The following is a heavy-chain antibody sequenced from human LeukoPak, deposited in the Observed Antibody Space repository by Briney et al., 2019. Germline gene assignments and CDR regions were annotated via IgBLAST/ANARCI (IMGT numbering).Heavy chain of an antibody. CDR3: ARESSRLSPSGDAFDI. CDR2: INPNSGGT. J-gene: IGHJ3*02. Sequence: ASVKVSCKASGYTFTGYYMHWVRQAPGQGLEWMGWINPNSGGTNYAQKFQGRVTMTRDTSISTAYMELSRLRSDDTAVYYCARESSRLSPSGDAFDIWGQGTMVTVSS. D-gene: IGHD3-10*01. V-gene: IGHV1-2*02. CDR1: GYTFTGYY.